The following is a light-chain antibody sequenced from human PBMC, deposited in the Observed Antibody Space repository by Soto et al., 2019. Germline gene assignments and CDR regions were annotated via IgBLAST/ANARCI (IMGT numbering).Light chain of an antibody. Sequence: EIVLTQSPGTLSLSPRERATLSCRASQSVTSSYLAWYQQKPGQAPRLLISGASSRATGIPDRFSGSGSGTDFTLTISRLEPEDFAVYYCQQYSTSRLTFGGGTKVGIK. CDR3: QQYSTSRLT. CDR1: QSVTSSY. CDR2: GAS. V-gene: IGKV3-20*01. J-gene: IGKJ4*01.